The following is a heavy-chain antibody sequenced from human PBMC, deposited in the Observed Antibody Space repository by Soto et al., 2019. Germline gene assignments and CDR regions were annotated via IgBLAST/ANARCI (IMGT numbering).Heavy chain of an antibody. Sequence: GESLKISCKGSGYSFTSYWISWVRQMPGKGLEWMGRIDPSDSYTNYSPSFQGHVTISADKSISTAYLQWSSLKASDTAMYYCARLVVVPAAAQYYYYYCGMDVWGQGTTVTVSS. J-gene: IGHJ6*02. V-gene: IGHV5-10-1*01. CDR2: IDPSDSYT. D-gene: IGHD2-2*01. CDR1: GYSFTSYW. CDR3: ARLVVVPAAAQYYYYYCGMDV.